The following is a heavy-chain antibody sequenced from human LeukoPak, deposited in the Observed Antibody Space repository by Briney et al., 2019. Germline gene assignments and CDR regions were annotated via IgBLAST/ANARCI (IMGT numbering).Heavy chain of an antibody. D-gene: IGHD4-17*01. Sequence: ASVKVSCKASGYTFTNYGITWVRQAPGQGLEWMGWISCYDGNTNYAQNLQGRVTLTTDTSTTTAYMELRSLTSDDTAVYYCARTRPTVEGWGFDYWGQGTLVTVSS. CDR1: GYTFTNYG. CDR2: ISCYDGNT. J-gene: IGHJ4*02. V-gene: IGHV1-18*01. CDR3: ARTRPTVEGWGFDY.